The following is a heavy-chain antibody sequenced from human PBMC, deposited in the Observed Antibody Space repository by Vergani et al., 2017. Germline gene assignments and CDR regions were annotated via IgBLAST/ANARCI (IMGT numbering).Heavy chain of an antibody. CDR1: GYTFTSYD. D-gene: IGHD3-3*01. CDR2: MNPNSGNT. Sequence: QVQLVQSGAEVKKPGASVKVSCKASGYTFTSYDINWVRQATGQGLEWMGWMNPNSGNTGYAQKFQGRVTMTRNTSISTAYMELSSLRSEDTAVYYCATGLRITIFGVVINFDAFDIWGQGTMVTVSS. J-gene: IGHJ3*02. V-gene: IGHV1-8*01. CDR3: ATGLRITIFGVVINFDAFDI.